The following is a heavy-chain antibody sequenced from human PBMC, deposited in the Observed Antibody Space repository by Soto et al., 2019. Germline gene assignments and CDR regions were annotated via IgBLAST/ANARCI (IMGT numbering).Heavy chain of an antibody. V-gene: IGHV1-69*01. Sequence: QVQLVQSGAEVKKPGSSVKVSCKASGGTFSSYAISWVRQAPGQGLEWMGGIIPIFGTANYAQKFQGRVTITADESTSTAYLELSSLRSEDTAVYYCLHFPKHSSIAARGGYWGQGTLVTVSS. D-gene: IGHD6-6*01. CDR3: LHFPKHSSIAARGGY. CDR2: IIPIFGTA. J-gene: IGHJ4*02. CDR1: GGTFSSYA.